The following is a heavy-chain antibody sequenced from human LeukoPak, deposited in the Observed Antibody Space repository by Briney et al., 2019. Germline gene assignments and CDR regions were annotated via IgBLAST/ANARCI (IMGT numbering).Heavy chain of an antibody. CDR3: ARGRAEYYYDSSGLRYRFDY. J-gene: IGHJ4*02. Sequence: SETLSLTCAVYGGSFSGYYWSWIRQPPGKGLEWIGEINHSGSTNYNPSLKSRVTTSVDTSKNQFSLKLSSVTAADTAVYYCARGRAEYYYDSSGLRYRFDYWGQGTLVTVSS. D-gene: IGHD3-22*01. CDR2: INHSGST. CDR1: GGSFSGYY. V-gene: IGHV4-34*01.